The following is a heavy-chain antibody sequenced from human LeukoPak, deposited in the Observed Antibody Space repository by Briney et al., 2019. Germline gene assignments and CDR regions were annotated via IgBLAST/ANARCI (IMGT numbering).Heavy chain of an antibody. Sequence: SQTLSLTCTVSGGSISSGDYCWSWIRQPPGKGLEWIGYIYYSGSTYYNPSLKSRVTISVDTSKNQFSLKLSSVTAADTAVYYCAGSFSGSYHSAFDIWGQGTMVTVSS. CDR2: IYYSGST. V-gene: IGHV4-30-4*08. J-gene: IGHJ3*02. CDR3: AGSFSGSYHSAFDI. D-gene: IGHD1-26*01. CDR1: GGSISSGDYC.